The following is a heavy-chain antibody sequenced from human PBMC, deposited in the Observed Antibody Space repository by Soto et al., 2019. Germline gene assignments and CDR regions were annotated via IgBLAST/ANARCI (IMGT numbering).Heavy chain of an antibody. CDR1: GFSLSTSGVG. Sequence: QITLKESGPTLVKPTQTLTLTCTFSGFSLSTSGVGVGWIRQPPGKALEWLALIYWDDDKRYSPSLKSRLTITKDTAKNQVVLTMTNMDPVDTATYYCAHRGRTLPLGDYFDYWGQGTLVTVSS. CDR3: AHRGRTLPLGDYFDY. V-gene: IGHV2-5*02. CDR2: IYWDDDK. J-gene: IGHJ4*02.